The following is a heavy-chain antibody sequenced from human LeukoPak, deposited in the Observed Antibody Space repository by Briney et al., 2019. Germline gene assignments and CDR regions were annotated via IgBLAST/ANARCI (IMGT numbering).Heavy chain of an antibody. CDR2: VYSGGST. D-gene: IGHD6-6*01. V-gene: IGHV3-53*01. Sequence: PGGSLRLSCAASGFTVSSNYMSWVRQAPGKGLEWVSVVYSGGSTYYADSVKGRFTISRDNSKNTLYLQMNSLRVEDTAVYYCARGERSSSAENGEAYYFDYWGQGTLVTVSS. J-gene: IGHJ4*02. CDR3: ARGERSSSAENGEAYYFDY. CDR1: GFTVSSNY.